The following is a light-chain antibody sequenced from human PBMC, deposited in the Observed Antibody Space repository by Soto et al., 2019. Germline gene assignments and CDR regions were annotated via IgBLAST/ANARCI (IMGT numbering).Light chain of an antibody. CDR1: QSVSSN. Sequence: EIVMTQSPATLSVSPGERATLSCRASQSVSSNLAWYQQKPGQAPRLLIYVASTRATGIPARFSGSGSGTEFTLTISSLQSEDFAVYYCQQYNNWPWTLGQGNKVEIK. CDR3: QQYNNWPWT. J-gene: IGKJ1*01. V-gene: IGKV3-15*01. CDR2: VAS.